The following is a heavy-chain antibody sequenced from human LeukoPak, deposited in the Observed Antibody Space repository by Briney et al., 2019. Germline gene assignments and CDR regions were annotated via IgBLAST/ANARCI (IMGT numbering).Heavy chain of an antibody. CDR2: IIPILGIA. D-gene: IGHD3-22*01. CDR3: ASSPRYYDSRLDAFDI. Sequence: SVKVSCKASGGTFSSYAISWVRQAPGQGLEWMGRIIPILGIANYAQKFQGRVTITADKSTSTAYMELSSLRSEDTAVYYCASSPRYYDSRLDAFDIWGQGTMVTVSS. J-gene: IGHJ3*02. V-gene: IGHV1-69*04. CDR1: GGTFSSYA.